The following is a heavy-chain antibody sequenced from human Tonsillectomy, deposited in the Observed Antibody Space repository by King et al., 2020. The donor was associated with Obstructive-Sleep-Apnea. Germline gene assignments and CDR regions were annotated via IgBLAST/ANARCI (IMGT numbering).Heavy chain of an antibody. CDR1: GFTFSSYA. J-gene: IGHJ3*02. Sequence: VQLVESGGGLVQPGGSLRLSCAASGFTFSSYAISWVRQAPGKGLEWVSAIGGSGSSTYYADSVKGRFTISRDNSKNTLYLQMNSPRAEDTALYYCAKEQSTVGGNGAFDIWGQGTMVTVSS. D-gene: IGHD6-19*01. CDR2: IGGSGSST. CDR3: AKEQSTVGGNGAFDI. V-gene: IGHV3-23*04.